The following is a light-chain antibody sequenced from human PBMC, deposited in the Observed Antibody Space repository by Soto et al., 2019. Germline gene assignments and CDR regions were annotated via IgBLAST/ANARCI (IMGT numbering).Light chain of an antibody. Sequence: QSALTQPASVSGSPGQSITISCTGTSSDVGGCTCVSWYQHHPGKAPKLMIYEVNNRPSGVSYRFSGSKSGNTASLTISGLQAEDEADYYCSSFTTPSTYVFGTGTKVTVL. V-gene: IGLV2-14*01. CDR2: EVN. J-gene: IGLJ1*01. CDR3: SSFTTPSTYV. CDR1: SSDVGGCTC.